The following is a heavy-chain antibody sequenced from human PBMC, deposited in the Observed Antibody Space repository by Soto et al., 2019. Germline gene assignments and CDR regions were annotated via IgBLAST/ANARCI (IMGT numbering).Heavy chain of an antibody. CDR3: ARESGDNWDYEAY. CDR1: GGSITSYR. CDR2: INPSGNT. V-gene: IGHV4-4*07. D-gene: IGHD1-7*01. Sequence: QVQLQESGPGLVRPLETLSLTCKVSGGSITSYRWSWIRQSAGKGLEWIGRINPSGNTHYNPSLRRRVTVSIDTSQNQFFLTVTSVTAADSAVYYCARESGDNWDYEAYWGQGTPVTVSS. J-gene: IGHJ4*02.